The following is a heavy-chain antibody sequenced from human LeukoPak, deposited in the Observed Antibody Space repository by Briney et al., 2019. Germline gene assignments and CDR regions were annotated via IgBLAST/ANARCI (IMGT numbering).Heavy chain of an antibody. V-gene: IGHV3-53*01. CDR1: GFTVSSNY. D-gene: IGHD3-22*01. CDR2: IYSGGST. J-gene: IGHJ4*02. Sequence: PGGSLRLSCAASGFTVSSNYMSWVRQAPGKGLEWVSVIYSGGSTYYADSVKGRFTISRDNSKNTLYLQMNSLRAEDTAVYYCARGPADYYDSSGYRTTRDYWGQGTLVTVSS. CDR3: ARGPADYYDSSGYRTTRDY.